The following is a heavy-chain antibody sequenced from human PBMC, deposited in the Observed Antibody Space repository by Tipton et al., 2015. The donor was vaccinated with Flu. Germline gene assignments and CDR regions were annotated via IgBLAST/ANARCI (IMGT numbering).Heavy chain of an antibody. V-gene: IGHV4-30-4*01. CDR1: GGSISSGDYY. Sequence: TLSLTCTVSGGSISSGDYYWSWIRQPPGKGLEWIGYIYYSGSTYYNPSLKSRVTISVDTSKNQFSLKLSSVTAADTAVYYCARGGYFISTSCYTWGIPYYYYYGMDVWGQGTTVTVSS. D-gene: IGHD2-2*02. CDR2: IYYSGST. J-gene: IGHJ6*02. CDR3: ARGGYFISTSCYTWGIPYYYYYGMDV.